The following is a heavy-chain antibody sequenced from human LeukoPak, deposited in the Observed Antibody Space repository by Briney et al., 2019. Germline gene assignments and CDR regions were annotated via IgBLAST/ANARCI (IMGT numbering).Heavy chain of an antibody. CDR2: IYHSGST. CDR3: ARGSAGLSRRRHRHTIYYMDV. D-gene: IGHD6-19*01. CDR1: GDSISTSSYY. V-gene: IGHV4-39*07. J-gene: IGHJ6*03. Sequence: PSETLSLTCSISGDSISTSSYYWGWIRQPPGKGLEWIGSIYHSGSTYYNPSLKSRVTISVDASKNQFSLKLSSVTAADTAVYYCARGSAGLSRRRHRHTIYYMDVWGKGTTVTVSS.